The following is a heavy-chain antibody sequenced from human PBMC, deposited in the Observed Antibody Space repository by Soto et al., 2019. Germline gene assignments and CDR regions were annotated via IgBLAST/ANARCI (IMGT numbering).Heavy chain of an antibody. CDR1: GYTLTELS. D-gene: IGHD3-16*01. J-gene: IGHJ5*02. V-gene: IGHV1-24*01. CDR3: VTVGKLVPKGAGCLDP. CDR2: FDPEDGET. Sequence: ASVKVSCKVSGYTLTELSMHWVRQAPGKGLEWMGGFDPEDGETIYAQKFQGRVTMTEDTSTDTAYMELSSLRSEDTGVYYCVTVGKLVPKGAGCLDPWGQGTLVTVSS.